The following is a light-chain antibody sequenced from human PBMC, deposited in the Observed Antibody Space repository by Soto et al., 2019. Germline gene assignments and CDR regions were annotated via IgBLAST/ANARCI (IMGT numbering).Light chain of an antibody. CDR3: QQQGSSTWM. CDR1: ESISSSY. CDR2: GVS. J-gene: IGKJ1*01. V-gene: IGKV3-20*01. Sequence: IVLTQSQGTRSLSPGETATLYCRASESISSSYLAWYQQKPGQAPRVLIYGVSSRATGIPDRFSVSGSGTDCTLTISRLENEDVAVYDCQQQGSSTWMFGQGTKVDI.